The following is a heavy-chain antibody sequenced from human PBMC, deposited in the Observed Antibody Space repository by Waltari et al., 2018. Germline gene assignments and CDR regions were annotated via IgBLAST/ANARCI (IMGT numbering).Heavy chain of an antibody. Sequence: QVQLVQSGAELKKPGASVKLSCKASGYTFTSYYIQWVRQAPGQGLEWMGVMNSGGDTTIYAKKFQGIVTITRDTSTSTVYMELSSLRSEDTAVYYCAGLGITMTPDYWGQGTLFTVSS. CDR2: MNSGGDTT. J-gene: IGHJ4*02. CDR1: GYTFTSYY. V-gene: IGHV1-46*01. CDR3: AGLGITMTPDY.